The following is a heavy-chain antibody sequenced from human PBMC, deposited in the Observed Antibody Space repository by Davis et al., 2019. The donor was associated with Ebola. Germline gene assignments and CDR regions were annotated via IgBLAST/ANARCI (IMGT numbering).Heavy chain of an antibody. CDR1: GYTFSTYA. D-gene: IGHD1-26*01. Sequence: ASVKVSCKASGYTFSTYAIHWLRQAPGQRLEWMGLINATKGNTKYSQKFQGRVTMTRDTSAGTAYMEMSSLTSEDTAVYYCARTFVGGWLFDYWGQGTLVTVSS. J-gene: IGHJ4*02. CDR3: ARTFVGGWLFDY. V-gene: IGHV1-3*01. CDR2: INATKGNT.